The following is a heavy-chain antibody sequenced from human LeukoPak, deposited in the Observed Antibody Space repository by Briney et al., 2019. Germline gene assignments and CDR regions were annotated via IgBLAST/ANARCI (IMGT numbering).Heavy chain of an antibody. Sequence: GGSLRLSCAASGFIFSDHYMDWVRQAPGKGLEWLARSRPKARSHTTEYAASVKGRFSITRDEAKNSLYLQMSSLKTEDTALYFCVRGFNSFDSWGQGTRVTVSS. CDR1: GFIFSDHY. J-gene: IGHJ4*02. D-gene: IGHD2/OR15-2a*01. V-gene: IGHV3-72*01. CDR2: SRPKARSHTT. CDR3: VRGFNSFDS.